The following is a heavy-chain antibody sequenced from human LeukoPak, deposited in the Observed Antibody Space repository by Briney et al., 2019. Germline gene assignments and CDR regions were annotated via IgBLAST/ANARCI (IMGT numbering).Heavy chain of an antibody. D-gene: IGHD1-14*01. Sequence: GGSLRLSCAASGFTFSGYWMDWVRQTPGRGLEWVAKINQNGNEKYYVDSVKGRFIISRDNAKSSLYLEMNSLGVDDTGVYYCARENPYVSWGQGTLVTVSS. CDR1: GFTFSGYW. CDR2: INQNGNEK. CDR3: ARENPYVS. J-gene: IGHJ5*02. V-gene: IGHV3-7*01.